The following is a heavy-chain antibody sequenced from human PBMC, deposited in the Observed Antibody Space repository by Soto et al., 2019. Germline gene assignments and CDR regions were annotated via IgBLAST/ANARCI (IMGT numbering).Heavy chain of an antibody. CDR2: IYYSGST. V-gene: IGHV4-31*03. CDR3: ARGYCSGGSCYSAGWFDP. J-gene: IGHJ5*02. Sequence: SETLSLTCTVSGGSISSGGYYWSWIRQHPGKGQERIGYIYYSGSTYYNPSLKSRVTISVDTSKNQFSLKLSSVIAADTAVYYCARGYCSGGSCYSAGWFDPWGQGTLVTVSS. CDR1: GGSISSGGYY. D-gene: IGHD2-15*01.